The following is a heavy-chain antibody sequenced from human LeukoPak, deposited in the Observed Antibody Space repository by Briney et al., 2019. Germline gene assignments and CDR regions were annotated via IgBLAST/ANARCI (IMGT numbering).Heavy chain of an antibody. D-gene: IGHD3-9*01. Sequence: GASVKVSCKASGYTFTSYGISWVRQAPGQGLEWMGWISAYNGNTNYAQKLQGRVTMTTDTSTSTAYMELRSLRSDDTAVYYCARDRIDILTGYSWDAVDIWGQGTMVTVSS. CDR1: GYTFTSYG. CDR3: ARDRIDILTGYSWDAVDI. V-gene: IGHV1-18*01. CDR2: ISAYNGNT. J-gene: IGHJ3*02.